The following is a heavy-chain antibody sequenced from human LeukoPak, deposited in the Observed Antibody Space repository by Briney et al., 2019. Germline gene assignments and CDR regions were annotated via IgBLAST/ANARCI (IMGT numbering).Heavy chain of an antibody. J-gene: IGHJ6*02. CDR3: ARVGVDTAMVAAPLYYYYYYGMDV. V-gene: IGHV4-59*01. D-gene: IGHD5-18*01. CDR1: AGSISSYY. CDR2: IYYSGST. Sequence: SETLSLTCTVSAGSISSYYWSLIRQPPGKGLEWIAYIYYSGSTNYNPSLKSRVTISVDTSKNQFSLKLSSVTAADTAVYYCARVGVDTAMVAAPLYYYYYYGMDVWGQGTTVTVSS.